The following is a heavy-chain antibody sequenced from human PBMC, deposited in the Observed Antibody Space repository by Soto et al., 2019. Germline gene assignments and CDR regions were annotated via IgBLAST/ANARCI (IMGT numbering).Heavy chain of an antibody. V-gene: IGHV5-10-1*01. CDR1: GDSFTRYW. J-gene: IGHJ4*02. D-gene: IGHD3-22*01. Sequence: WESLTITCTSSGDSFTRYWISWVRQMPGKGLEWMGRIDPSDSYTNYSPSFQGHVTISADKSISTAYLQWSSLKASDTAMYYCAITYYYYDSSGYLYWGQGTLVTVSS. CDR2: IDPSDSYT. CDR3: AITYYYYDSSGYLY.